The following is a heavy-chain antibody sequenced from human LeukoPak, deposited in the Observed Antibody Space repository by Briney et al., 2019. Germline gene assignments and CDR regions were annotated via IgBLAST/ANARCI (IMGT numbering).Heavy chain of an antibody. J-gene: IGHJ2*01. D-gene: IGHD7-27*01. CDR1: GFTFSSYA. Sequence: GGSLRLSCAASGFTFSSYAMSWVRQAPGKGPEWVSLISDSDINTYYVDPVKGRFTISRDNSKNTLYLQMKSLRAEDTAIYYCAKSRLGSWYFDLWGRGTLVTVSS. CDR3: AKSRLGSWYFDL. CDR2: ISDSDINT. V-gene: IGHV3-23*01.